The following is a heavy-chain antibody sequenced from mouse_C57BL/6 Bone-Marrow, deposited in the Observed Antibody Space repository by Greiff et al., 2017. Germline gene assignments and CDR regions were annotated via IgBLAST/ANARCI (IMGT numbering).Heavy chain of an antibody. Sequence: QVQLQQSGAELVRPGTSVKMSCKASGYTFTNYWIGWAKQRPGHGLEWIGDIYPGGGYTNYNEKFKGKATLTADKSSSTAYMQFSSLTSEDSAIYYCARDGGYDGFAYWGQGTLVTVSA. CDR1: GYTFTNYW. J-gene: IGHJ3*01. V-gene: IGHV1-63*01. CDR2: IYPGGGYT. D-gene: IGHD2-2*01. CDR3: ARDGGYDGFAY.